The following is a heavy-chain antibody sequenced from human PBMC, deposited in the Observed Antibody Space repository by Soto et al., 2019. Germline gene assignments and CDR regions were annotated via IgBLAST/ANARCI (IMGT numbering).Heavy chain of an antibody. CDR1: GFTFSSYS. Sequence: GGSLRLSCAASGFTFSSYSMNWVRQAPGKGLEWVSSISSSSSYIYYADSVKGRFTISRDNAKNSLYLQMNSLRAEDTAVYYCARGSMDDSSGYYYYYYGMDVWGQGTTVTVSS. J-gene: IGHJ6*02. D-gene: IGHD3-22*01. CDR2: ISSSSSYI. CDR3: ARGSMDDSSGYYYYYYGMDV. V-gene: IGHV3-21*01.